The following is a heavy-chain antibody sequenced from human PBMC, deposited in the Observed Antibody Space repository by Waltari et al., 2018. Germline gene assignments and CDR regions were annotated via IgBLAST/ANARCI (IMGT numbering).Heavy chain of an antibody. Sequence: EVQLVETGGGLIQPGGSLRLSCAASGFTVSSNYMSWVRQAPGKGLEWVSVIYSGCSTYYADSVKGRFTISRDNSKNTLYLQMNSLRAEDTAVYYCARGLQLWATDAFDIWGQGTMVTVSS. CDR1: GFTVSSNY. J-gene: IGHJ3*02. D-gene: IGHD5-18*01. CDR3: ARGLQLWATDAFDI. CDR2: IYSGCST. V-gene: IGHV3-53*02.